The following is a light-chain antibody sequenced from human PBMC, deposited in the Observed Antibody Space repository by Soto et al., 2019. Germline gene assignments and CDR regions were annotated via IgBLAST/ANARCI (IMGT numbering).Light chain of an antibody. CDR1: QSVSSY. CDR3: QHRSSWQPLT. V-gene: IGKV3-11*01. CDR2: DAS. Sequence: EIVLTQSPATLSLCPEERATLSCRASQSVSSYFTCYQQKPGQAPRLLIYDASNRATGIPARISDSGSGTDFNLTISSLEPEDFAVYYCQHRSSWQPLTGRGGSKVEIK. J-gene: IGKJ4*01.